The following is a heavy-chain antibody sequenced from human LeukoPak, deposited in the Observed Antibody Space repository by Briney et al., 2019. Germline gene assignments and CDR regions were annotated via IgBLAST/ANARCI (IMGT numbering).Heavy chain of an antibody. CDR3: ASVRGYSSGWYASGFDP. Sequence: PSETLSLTCTVSAGSISSSSYYWDWIRQPPGKGPEWIGSIYYSGSTNYNPSLKSRVTISLDTSKNQFSLKLNSVTAADTAVYYCASVRGYSSGWYASGFDPWGQGTLVTVSS. V-gene: IGHV4-39*07. J-gene: IGHJ5*02. CDR1: AGSISSSSYY. CDR2: IYYSGST. D-gene: IGHD6-19*01.